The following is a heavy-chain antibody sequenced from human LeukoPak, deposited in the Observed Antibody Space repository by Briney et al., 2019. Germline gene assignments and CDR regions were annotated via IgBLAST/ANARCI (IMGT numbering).Heavy chain of an antibody. J-gene: IGHJ3*02. CDR2: ISRII. D-gene: IGHD2-21*02. Sequence: GGSLRLSCAASGFSFSSYSFNWVRQAPGKGLEWVSYISRIISYADSVKGRFTMSRDNAKNSLYLQMNSLRAEDTADCVRDTAYAFDMWGQGTMVTVSS. CDR3: VRDTAYAFDM. V-gene: IGHV3-48*01. CDR1: GFSFSSYS.